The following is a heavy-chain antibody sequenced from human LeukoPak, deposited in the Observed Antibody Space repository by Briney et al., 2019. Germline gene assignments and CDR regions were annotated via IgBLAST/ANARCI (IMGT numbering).Heavy chain of an antibody. CDR1: GGSINSGDYY. D-gene: IGHD2-15*01. CDR3: ARGYCNGATCYGFDY. V-gene: IGHV4-31*03. CDR2: IYYSGST. Sequence: PSQTLSLTCTVSGGSINSGDYYWSWIRQHPGKGLEWSGHIYYSGSTFYNPYLKSRLTISVDNSKNQFSLKLSSVTAADTAVYSCARGYCNGATCYGFDYWGQGTLVTVSS. J-gene: IGHJ4*02.